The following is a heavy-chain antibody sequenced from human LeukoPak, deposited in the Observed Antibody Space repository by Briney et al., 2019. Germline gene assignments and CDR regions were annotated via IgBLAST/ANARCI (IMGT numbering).Heavy chain of an antibody. CDR3: AKHAYYGSGSYYFDY. D-gene: IGHD3-10*01. CDR1: SGSISGYH. CDR2: IYYTGST. J-gene: IGHJ4*02. Sequence: PSETLSLTCTVSSGSISGYHWSWIRQPPGKGLEWIGFIYYTGSTNYNPSLKSRVTISVDTSKNHFSLKLSSVTAADTAVYYCAKHAYYGSGSYYFDYWGQGTLVTVSS. V-gene: IGHV4-59*08.